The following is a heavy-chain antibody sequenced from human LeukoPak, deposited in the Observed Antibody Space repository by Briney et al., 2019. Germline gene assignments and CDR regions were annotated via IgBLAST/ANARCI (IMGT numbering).Heavy chain of an antibody. Sequence: LTGGSLRLSCAASGFTFNSYNMNWVRQAPGKGLEWVSYISSSSSTIYYADSVKGRFTISRDSAKTSLFLQMNSLRDEDTAVYYCAKGSVDTAMVPLDFDYWGQGTLVTVSS. J-gene: IGHJ4*02. CDR1: GFTFNSYN. CDR2: ISSSSSTI. D-gene: IGHD5-18*01. V-gene: IGHV3-48*02. CDR3: AKGSVDTAMVPLDFDY.